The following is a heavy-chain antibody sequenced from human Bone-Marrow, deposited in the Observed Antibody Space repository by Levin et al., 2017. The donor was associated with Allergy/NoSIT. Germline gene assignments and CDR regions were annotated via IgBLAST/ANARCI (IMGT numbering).Heavy chain of an antibody. CDR3: ARQARATMRSWFDP. CDR2: ISVYNGIT. V-gene: IGHV1-18*01. J-gene: IGHJ5*02. CDR1: GYTFTNHD. Sequence: GESLKISCKTSGYTFTNHDISWVRQAPGQGLEWMGWISVYNGITNYAQKFQGRVTMTTDTSTSTAYMELRSLRSDDTAVYYCARQARATMRSWFDPWGQGTLVAVSS. D-gene: IGHD2-2*01.